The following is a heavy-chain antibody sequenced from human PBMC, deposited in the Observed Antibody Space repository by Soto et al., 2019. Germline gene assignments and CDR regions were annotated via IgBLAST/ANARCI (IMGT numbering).Heavy chain of an antibody. J-gene: IGHJ5*02. CDR2: IYYSGST. D-gene: IGHD2-15*01. CDR3: ARVRERGYCSGGSCYSLVFDP. CDR1: GGSINSGGYY. V-gene: IGHV4-31*03. Sequence: QVQLQESGPGLVKPSQTLSLTCTVSGGSINSGGYYWSWIRQHPGKGLEWIGYIYYSGSTYYTPSLKSRVTISVDTSKNQFSLKLSSVTAADTAVYYCARVRERGYCSGGSCYSLVFDPWGQGTLVTVSS.